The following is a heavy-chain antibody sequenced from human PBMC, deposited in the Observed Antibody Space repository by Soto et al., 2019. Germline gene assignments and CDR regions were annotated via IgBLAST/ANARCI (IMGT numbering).Heavy chain of an antibody. CDR2: ISYDGSNK. V-gene: IGHV3-30*18. CDR3: AKDRGYFDY. CDR1: GFTFSSYG. Sequence: QVQLVESGGGVVQPGRSLRLSCAASGFTFSSYGMHWVRQAPGKGLEWVAVISYDGSNKYYADSVKGRFTISRDNSKNTLYLQMNSLRAEGTAVYYCAKDRGYFDYWGQGTLVTVPS. J-gene: IGHJ4*02.